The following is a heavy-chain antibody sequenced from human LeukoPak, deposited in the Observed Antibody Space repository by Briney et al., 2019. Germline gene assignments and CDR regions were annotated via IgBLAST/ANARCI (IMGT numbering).Heavy chain of an antibody. CDR1: GFTFSSYG. Sequence: GGSLRLSCAASGFTFSSYGMHWVRQAPGKGLEWVAVISYDGSNKYYADSVKGRFTISRDNSKNTLYLQMNSLRAEDTAVYYCARAIVVVVPAAIGKGYYFDYWGQGTLVTVSS. J-gene: IGHJ4*02. D-gene: IGHD2-2*01. CDR3: ARAIVVVVPAAIGKGYYFDY. V-gene: IGHV3-30*03. CDR2: ISYDGSNK.